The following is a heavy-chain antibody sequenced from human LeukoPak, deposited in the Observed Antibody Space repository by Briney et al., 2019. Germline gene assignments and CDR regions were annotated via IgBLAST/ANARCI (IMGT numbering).Heavy chain of an antibody. V-gene: IGHV1-58*01. CDR1: GFTFTSSA. Sequence: GASVKVSCKPSGFTFTSSAVQWVRQARGQRLEWIGWIVVGSDNTDYAQKFQERVTITRDMSTTTAYMELSSLRSEDTAVYYCAADIDYYDGSDYYKNFDYWGQGTLVTVSS. D-gene: IGHD3-22*01. J-gene: IGHJ4*02. CDR2: IVVGSDNT. CDR3: AADIDYYDGSDYYKNFDY.